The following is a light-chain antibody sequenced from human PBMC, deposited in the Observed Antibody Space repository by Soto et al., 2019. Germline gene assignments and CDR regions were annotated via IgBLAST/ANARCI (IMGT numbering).Light chain of an antibody. CDR2: GGS. J-gene: IGKJ5*01. Sequence: EIVLTQSPGTLSLSPGERATLSCRASQSVSSSYLAWYQQKPGQAPRLLIYGGSSRPTGIPDRCSGRWAGTDFTLTSSILEPEDFAFYYCQQYGSPTTFGQGTRLDI. V-gene: IGKV3-20*01. CDR3: QQYGSPTT. CDR1: QSVSSSY.